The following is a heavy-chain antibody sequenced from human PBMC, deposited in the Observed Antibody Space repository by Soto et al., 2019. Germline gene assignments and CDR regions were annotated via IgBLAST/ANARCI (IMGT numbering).Heavy chain of an antibody. CDR2: ISDGVGTT. Sequence: HPGGSLRLSCAASGFTFSNYAMSWVRQAPGKGLEWVSGISDGVGTTYYADSVKGRFTISRDNAKNSLYLQMNSLRAEDTALYYCAKDRKYCTNGVCHTYAFDIWGQGTMVTVSS. CDR1: GFTFSNYA. D-gene: IGHD2-8*01. CDR3: AKDRKYCTNGVCHTYAFDI. V-gene: IGHV3-23*01. J-gene: IGHJ3*02.